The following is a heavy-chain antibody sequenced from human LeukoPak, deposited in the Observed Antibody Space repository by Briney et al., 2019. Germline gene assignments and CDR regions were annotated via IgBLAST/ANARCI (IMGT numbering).Heavy chain of an antibody. CDR1: GGSINSYY. Sequence: PSETLSLTCTVSGGSINSYYWSWIRQPPGKGLEWIGRIYTSGSTNYNPSLKSRVTMSVDTSKNQFSLKLSSVTAADTAVYYCAAYSGSYYPLGYYYYYMDVWGKGTTVTISS. V-gene: IGHV4-4*07. J-gene: IGHJ6*03. CDR2: IYTSGST. CDR3: AAYSGSYYPLGYYYYYMDV. D-gene: IGHD1-26*01.